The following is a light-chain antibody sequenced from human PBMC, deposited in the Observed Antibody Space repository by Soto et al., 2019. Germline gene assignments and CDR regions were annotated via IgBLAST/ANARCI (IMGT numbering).Light chain of an antibody. CDR1: QSVSTK. CDR3: QQYNTWPPAWT. CDR2: DAS. Sequence: EIVMTQSPATMSVSPGERATLSCRASQSVSTKLAWYQQRPGQAPRLLIHDASTRATGIPARFSGSGSGTEFTLTISSLQSEDFAVYYCQQYNTWPPAWTFGQGTEVEIK. J-gene: IGKJ1*01. V-gene: IGKV3-15*01.